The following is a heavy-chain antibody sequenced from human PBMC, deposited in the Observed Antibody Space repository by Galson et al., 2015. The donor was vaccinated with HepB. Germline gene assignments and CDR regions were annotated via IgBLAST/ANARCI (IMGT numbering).Heavy chain of an antibody. D-gene: IGHD2/OR15-2a*01. CDR1: GFTFSSYW. CDR3: ARRYTTSWPNWYFDL. V-gene: IGHV3-7*01. Sequence: SLRLSCAASGFTFSSYWMNWVRQAPGKGLEWVANIKQDGSVKFYVDSVKGRFTISRDNAKNSLYLQMNSLRAEDMALYYCARRYTTSWPNWYFDLWGRGTLVTVSS. CDR2: IKQDGSVK. J-gene: IGHJ2*01.